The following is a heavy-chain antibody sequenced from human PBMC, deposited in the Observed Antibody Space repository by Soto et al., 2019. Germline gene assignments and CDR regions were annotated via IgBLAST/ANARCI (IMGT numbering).Heavy chain of an antibody. CDR3: ARLLCSTDTCESWFDP. J-gene: IGHJ5*02. V-gene: IGHV5-10-1*01. D-gene: IGHD3-10*02. Sequence: PGESLKISCTGFGYTFTTFWISWVRQMPGKGLEWMGRIDPRDSQTNYSPSFQGHVTISVDKSISTAYLQWDSLKASDTAMYYCARLLCSTDTCESWFDPWGQGTLVTVSS. CDR2: IDPRDSQT. CDR1: GYTFTTFW.